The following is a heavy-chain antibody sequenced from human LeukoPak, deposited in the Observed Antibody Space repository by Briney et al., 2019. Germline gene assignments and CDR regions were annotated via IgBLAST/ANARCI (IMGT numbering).Heavy chain of an antibody. CDR2: IYSGGST. CDR1: GFTVSNNY. V-gene: IGHV3-53*01. Sequence: GGSLRLSCAASGFTVSNNYMSWVRQAPGKGLEWVSVIYSGGSTYYADSVKGRFTISRDNSKNTLYLQMNSLRGEDTAMYYCAIDAFDIWGQGTMVTISS. CDR3: AIDAFDI. J-gene: IGHJ3*02.